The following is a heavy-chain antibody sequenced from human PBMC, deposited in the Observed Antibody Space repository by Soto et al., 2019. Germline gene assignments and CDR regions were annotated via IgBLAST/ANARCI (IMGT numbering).Heavy chain of an antibody. CDR3: ASALTSGVYYDDDWATYVPRIYALDV. Sequence: EVQLVESGGGLVQPGGSLRLSCAASGFTFNSYWMRWVRHIPGQGLDWVANIKQDGREKYYADSVKGRFSISRDNDNNFVALQMSSLRVADTAVYYYASALTSGVYYDDDWATYVPRIYALDVWGPGTKVTVAS. D-gene: IGHD3-16*01. V-gene: IGHV3-7*01. J-gene: IGHJ6*02. CDR1: GFTFNSYW. CDR2: IKQDGREK.